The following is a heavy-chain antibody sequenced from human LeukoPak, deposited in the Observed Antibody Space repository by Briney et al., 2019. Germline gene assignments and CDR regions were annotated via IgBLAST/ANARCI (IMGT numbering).Heavy chain of an antibody. J-gene: IGHJ4*02. V-gene: IGHV1-24*01. CDR3: AAYGSGSYYTNFDC. D-gene: IGHD3-10*01. CDR2: FDPEDGET. CDR1: GYTLTELS. Sequence: ASVKVSCKVSGYTLTELSMHWVRQAPGKGLEWMGGFDPEDGETIYAQKFQGRVTMTEDTSTDTAYMELSSLRSEDAAVYYCAAYGSGSYYTNFDCWGQGTLVTVSS.